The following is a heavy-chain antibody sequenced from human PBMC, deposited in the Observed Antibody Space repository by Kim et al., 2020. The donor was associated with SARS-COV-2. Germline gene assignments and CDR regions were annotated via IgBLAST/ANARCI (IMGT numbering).Heavy chain of an antibody. D-gene: IGHD1-26*01. V-gene: IGHV3-21*01. CDR3: AREVYSGDWFDY. J-gene: IGHJ4*02. Sequence: GGSLRLSCAASGFTFSSYSMNWVRQAPGKGLEWVSSISSSSSYIYYADSVKGRFTISRDNAKNSLYLQMNSLRAEDTAVYYCAREVYSGDWFDYWGQGTLVTVSS. CDR2: ISSSSSYI. CDR1: GFTFSSYS.